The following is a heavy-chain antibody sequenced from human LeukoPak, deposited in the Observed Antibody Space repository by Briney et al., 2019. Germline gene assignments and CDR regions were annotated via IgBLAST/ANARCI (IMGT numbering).Heavy chain of an antibody. D-gene: IGHD2-2*01. J-gene: IGHJ5*02. CDR2: INPNSGGT. CDR1: GYTFTGYY. CDR3: ARVRGYCSSTSCSPFSWFDP. V-gene: IGHV1-2*02. Sequence: ASVKVSCKASGYTFTGYYMHWVRQAPGQGLEWMGWINPNSGGTNYAQKFQGRVTMTRDTSISTAYMELSRLRSDDTAVYYCARVRGYCSSTSCSPFSWFDPWGQGTLVTVSS.